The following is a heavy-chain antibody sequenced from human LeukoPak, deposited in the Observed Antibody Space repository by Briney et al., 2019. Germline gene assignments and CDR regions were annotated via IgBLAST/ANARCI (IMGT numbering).Heavy chain of an antibody. CDR2: ISNNGRSI. Sequence: GGSLRLSCGAPGITFSDYYMSWIRQAPGKGLEWISYISNNGRSIYYADSVKGRFTVSRDNAKNSLYLQMNSLRPEDTAVYYCARDENLVIWGQGTMVTVSS. J-gene: IGHJ3*02. V-gene: IGHV3-11*04. CDR1: GITFSDYY. D-gene: IGHD2/OR15-2a*01. CDR3: ARDENLVI.